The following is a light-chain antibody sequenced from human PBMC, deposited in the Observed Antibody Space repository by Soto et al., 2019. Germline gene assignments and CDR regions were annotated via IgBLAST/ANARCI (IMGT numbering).Light chain of an antibody. CDR2: DAS. Sequence: DIVLTQSPATLSLSPGEIATLSCRASQSVSSYFAWYQQKPGQAPRLLIYDASNRATGIPARFSGSGSGTDFTLTISSLEPEDFAVYYCQQRSNWPVTFGQGTRLEIK. CDR3: QQRSNWPVT. J-gene: IGKJ5*01. CDR1: QSVSSY. V-gene: IGKV3-11*01.